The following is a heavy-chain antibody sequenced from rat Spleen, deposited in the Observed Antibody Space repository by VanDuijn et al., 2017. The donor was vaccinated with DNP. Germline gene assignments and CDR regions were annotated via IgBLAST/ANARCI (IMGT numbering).Heavy chain of an antibody. J-gene: IGHJ2*01. D-gene: IGHD4-3*01. V-gene: IGHV5-22*01. CDR1: GFTFSDYY. CDR3: ARWNSGHFDY. Sequence: EVQLVESGGGLVQPGRSLKLSCAASGFTFSDYYMAWVRQAPTKGLEWVAYITYDGGGTNYRDSVKGRCTISRDNAKSTLYLQMNSLRSEDMATYYCARWNSGHFDYWGQGVMVPVSS. CDR2: ITYDGGGT.